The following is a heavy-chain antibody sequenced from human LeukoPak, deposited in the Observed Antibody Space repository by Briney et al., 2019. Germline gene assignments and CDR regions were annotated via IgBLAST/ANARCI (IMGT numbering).Heavy chain of an antibody. CDR1: GYTFTSYD. CDR3: ARGYYYDFWSGPKGSFDI. J-gene: IGHJ3*02. CDR2: MNPNSGNT. Sequence: GASVKVSCKASGYTFTSYDINWVRQATGQGLEWMGWMNPNSGNTGYAKKFQGRVTITRNTSISTAYMELSSLRSEDTAVYYCARGYYYDFWSGPKGSFDIWGQGTMVTVSS. V-gene: IGHV1-8*03. D-gene: IGHD3-3*01.